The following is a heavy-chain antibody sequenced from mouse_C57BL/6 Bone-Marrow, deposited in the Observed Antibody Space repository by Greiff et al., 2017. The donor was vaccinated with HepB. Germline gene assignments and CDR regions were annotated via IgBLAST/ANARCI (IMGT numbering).Heavy chain of an antibody. J-gene: IGHJ2*01. CDR2: ISSGSSTI. D-gene: IGHD1-1*01. Sequence: EVNVVESGGGLVKPGGSLKLSCAASGFTFSDYGMHWVRQAPEKGLEWVAYISSGSSTIYYADTVKGRFTISRDNAKNTLFLQMTSLRSEDTAMYYCASGWNYYGISLDYWGQGTTLTVSS. CDR1: GFTFSDYG. V-gene: IGHV5-17*01. CDR3: ASGWNYYGISLDY.